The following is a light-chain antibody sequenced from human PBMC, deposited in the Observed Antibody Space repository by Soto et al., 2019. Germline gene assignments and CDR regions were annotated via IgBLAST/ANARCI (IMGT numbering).Light chain of an antibody. CDR2: DAS. CDR3: QHYGSSPWT. J-gene: IGKJ1*01. CDR1: QTVSGRY. V-gene: IGKV3-20*01. Sequence: EIVLTQSAGTLSLSPGERATLSCRASQTVSGRYLAWFQQKPGQTPRLLIYDASTRAAGVPDRFSGSGSGTAFPLTINRREPEDFAVYYCQHYGSSPWTFGQGTKVAIK.